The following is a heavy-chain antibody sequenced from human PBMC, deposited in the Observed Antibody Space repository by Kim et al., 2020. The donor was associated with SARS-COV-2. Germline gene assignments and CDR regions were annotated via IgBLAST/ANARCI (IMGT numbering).Heavy chain of an antibody. CDR1: GGSISSGSYY. CDR2: IYTSGST. CDR3: ARGYDYCGNLGGFDY. D-gene: IGHD4-17*01. J-gene: IGHJ4*02. V-gene: IGHV4-61*02. Sequence: SETLSLTCTVSGGSISSGSYYWSWIRQPAGKGLEWIGRIYTSGSTNYNPSLKSRVTISVDTSKNQFSLKLSSVTAADTAVYYCARGYDYCGNLGGFDYWGQGSLGTVSS.